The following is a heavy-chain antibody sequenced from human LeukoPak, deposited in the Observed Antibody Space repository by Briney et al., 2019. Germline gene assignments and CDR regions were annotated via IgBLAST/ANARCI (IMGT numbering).Heavy chain of an antibody. V-gene: IGHV1-24*01. CDR3: ATLHVGYGD. CDR2: FDPEDGVT. J-gene: IGHJ4*02. Sequence: ASVKVSCKVSGYTLTELFMPWVRQAPGHGLEWMGGFDPEDGVTIYAQKCQGRVTMTEDTSTDTAYMEQSSLRSKDTAVYYCATLHVGYGDWGQGTLVTVSS. CDR1: GYTLTELF. D-gene: IGHD5-12*01.